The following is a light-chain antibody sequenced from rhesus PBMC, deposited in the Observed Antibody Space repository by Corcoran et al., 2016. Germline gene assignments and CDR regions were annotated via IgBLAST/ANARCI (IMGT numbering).Light chain of an antibody. CDR1: QHVANI. CDR3: LQESNWPWT. Sequence: DIVMTQSPAILSLSPGERATLSCRASQHVANILAWYQQKPGQPPRLLNYDSSTRATCIPDRFRASWSVTDFTLTIDSLEPADLGVYYCLQESNWPWTFGQGTRVEIK. V-gene: IGKV3-35*01. CDR2: DSS. J-gene: IGKJ1*01.